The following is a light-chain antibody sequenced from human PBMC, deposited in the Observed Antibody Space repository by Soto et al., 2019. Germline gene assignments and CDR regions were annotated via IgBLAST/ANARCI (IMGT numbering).Light chain of an antibody. CDR2: DAY. V-gene: IGKV3-11*01. CDR1: QSFRGL. CDR3: QQRHMWPIT. J-gene: IGKJ5*01. Sequence: VLTQSPVTLSLSPGQRATLSCRASQSFRGLLAWYQQKPGQAPRLLIYDAYNRATGIPPRFSGSGSGTDITLTISSLEPEDSAVYYCQQRHMWPITFGQGTRLEIK.